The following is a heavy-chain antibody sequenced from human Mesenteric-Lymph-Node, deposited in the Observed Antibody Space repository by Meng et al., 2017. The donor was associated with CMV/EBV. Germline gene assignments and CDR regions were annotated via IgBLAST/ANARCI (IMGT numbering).Heavy chain of an antibody. CDR3: AGGLGGQERSTDY. D-gene: IGHD3-16*01. CDR2: VNPSHGVT. J-gene: IGHJ4*02. CDR1: GYTVTDYS. Sequence: AFGYTVTDYSIHWVRHAPRQGFEWMGRVNPSHGVTPYAQKFQGRVTMTRATSINTSYMELRTLGSDDTAVYYCAGGLGGQERSTDYWGQGTLVTVSS. V-gene: IGHV1-2*06.